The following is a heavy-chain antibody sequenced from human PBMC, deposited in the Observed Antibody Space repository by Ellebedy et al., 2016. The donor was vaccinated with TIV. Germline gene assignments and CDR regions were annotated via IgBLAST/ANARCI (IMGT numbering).Heavy chain of an antibody. D-gene: IGHD2-15*01. Sequence: SETLSLTXTVSGGSISSYYWSWIRQPPGKGLEWIGYIYYSGSTNYNPSLKSRVTISVDTSKNQFSLKLTSVTAADTAVYYCAGAATPSTPVDYWGQGTLVTVSP. CDR2: IYYSGST. V-gene: IGHV4-59*01. CDR1: GGSISSYY. J-gene: IGHJ4*02. CDR3: AGAATPSTPVDY.